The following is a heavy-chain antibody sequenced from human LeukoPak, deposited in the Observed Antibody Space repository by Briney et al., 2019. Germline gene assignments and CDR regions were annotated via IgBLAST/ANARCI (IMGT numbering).Heavy chain of an antibody. Sequence: SETLSLTCTVSGGSISSGSYYWSWIRQPAGKGLEWIGRIYTSGSTNYNPSLKSRVTISVDTSKNQFSLKLSSVTAADTAAYYCARDRQDAFDIWGQGTMVTVSS. CDR1: GGSISSGSYY. CDR3: ARDRQDAFDI. J-gene: IGHJ3*02. V-gene: IGHV4-61*02. CDR2: IYTSGST.